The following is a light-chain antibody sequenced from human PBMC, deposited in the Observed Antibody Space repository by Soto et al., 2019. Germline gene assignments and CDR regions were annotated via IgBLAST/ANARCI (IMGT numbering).Light chain of an antibody. CDR2: SFI. Sequence: QSVLTQPPSASGTPGQRVTISCSGSRTNIGSNTVNWYRQLPRTAPTLLIYSFIQRPSGVPDRFSGSKSDTSASLAISGLQSGDEADYYCASWDDSLNGVVFGGGTKLTVL. CDR3: ASWDDSLNGVV. CDR1: RTNIGSNT. J-gene: IGLJ2*01. V-gene: IGLV1-44*01.